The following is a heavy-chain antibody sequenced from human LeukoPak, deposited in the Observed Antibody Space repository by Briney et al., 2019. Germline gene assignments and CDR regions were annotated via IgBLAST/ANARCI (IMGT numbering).Heavy chain of an antibody. J-gene: IGHJ4*02. CDR3: ARGGGYSYGYNY. Sequence: SGGSLRLSCSVSGFTFSAYAMHWVRQAPGRGLQYVSSISSNGAKTYYADSVKGRFTISRDNFKNTLYLQMNSLRAEDTAVYFCARGGGYSYGYNYWGQGTLVTVSS. CDR2: ISSNGAKT. V-gene: IGHV3-64*04. CDR1: GFTFSAYA. D-gene: IGHD5-18*01.